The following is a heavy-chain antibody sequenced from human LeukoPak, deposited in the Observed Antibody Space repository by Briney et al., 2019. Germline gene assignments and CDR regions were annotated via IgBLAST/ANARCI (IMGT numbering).Heavy chain of an antibody. J-gene: IGHJ4*02. D-gene: IGHD1-26*01. Sequence: GGSLRLSCAASGFTFSNYWMGWVRQAPGKGLEWVSSISSSSSYIYYADSVKGRFTISRDNAKNSLYLQMNSLRAEDTAVYYCARDATTENFDYWGQGTLVTVSS. CDR2: ISSSSSYI. CDR1: GFTFSNYW. CDR3: ARDATTENFDY. V-gene: IGHV3-21*01.